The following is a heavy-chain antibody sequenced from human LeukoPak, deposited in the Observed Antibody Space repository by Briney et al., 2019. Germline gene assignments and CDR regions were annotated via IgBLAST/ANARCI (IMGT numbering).Heavy chain of an antibody. D-gene: IGHD5-24*01. J-gene: IGHJ4*02. CDR3: ARSVEMATIASPGYFDY. V-gene: IGHV1-8*01. Sequence: ASVKVSCKASGYTFTSYDINWVRQATGQGLEWMGWMNPNSGNTGYAQKFQGRVTMTRNTSISTAYMELSSLRSEDTAVYYCARSVEMATIASPGYFDYWGQGTLVTVSS. CDR2: MNPNSGNT. CDR1: GYTFTSYD.